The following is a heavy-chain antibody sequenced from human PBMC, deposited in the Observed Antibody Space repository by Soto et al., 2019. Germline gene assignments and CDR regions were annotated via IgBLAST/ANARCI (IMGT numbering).Heavy chain of an antibody. V-gene: IGHV3-7*05. CDR2: IKQDGSEK. D-gene: IGHD6-13*01. Sequence: PGGSLRISCAASGFTFSSSWMHWVRQAPGKGLQWVANIKQDGSEKDYVDSVKGRFTISRDNAQNSLYLQMNSLRAEDTAVYYCARVIPTTAAGTDYWGQGTLVTVSS. J-gene: IGHJ4*02. CDR1: GFTFSSSW. CDR3: ARVIPTTAAGTDY.